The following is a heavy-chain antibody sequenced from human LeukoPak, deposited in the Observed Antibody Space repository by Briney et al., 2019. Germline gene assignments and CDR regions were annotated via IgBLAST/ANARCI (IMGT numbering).Heavy chain of an antibody. Sequence: GGSLRLSCAASGFTFGNTWMGWVRQAPGKGLEWVANISPDGSDKSYVHSVRGRFTISRDNAQNSVNLQMNSLRAEDSAVYYCGSWGVTTGPDRWGQGPWSVSPQ. CDR3: GSWGVTTGPDR. CDR2: ISPDGSDK. V-gene: IGHV3-7*01. J-gene: IGHJ5*02. D-gene: IGHD4-11*01. CDR1: GFTFGNTW.